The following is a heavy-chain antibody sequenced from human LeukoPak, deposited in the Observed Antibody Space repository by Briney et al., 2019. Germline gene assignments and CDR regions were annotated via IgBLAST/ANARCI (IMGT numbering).Heavy chain of an antibody. D-gene: IGHD3-10*01. CDR3: ARDTRITITPHFDY. J-gene: IGHJ4*02. V-gene: IGHV4-39*07. Sequence: SETLSLTCTVSGGPISSSSYYWGWIRQPPGKGLEWIGSIYYSGSTYYNPSLKSRVTISVDTSKNQFSLKLSSVTAADTAVYYCARDTRITITPHFDYWGQGTLVTVSS. CDR1: GGPISSSSYY. CDR2: IYYSGST.